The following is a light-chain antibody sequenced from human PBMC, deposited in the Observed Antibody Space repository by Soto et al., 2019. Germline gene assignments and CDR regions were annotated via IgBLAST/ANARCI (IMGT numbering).Light chain of an antibody. V-gene: IGKV1-39*01. CDR1: QSISNY. CDR2: TAS. CDR3: QQSYDSPLT. J-gene: IGKJ3*01. Sequence: DIQMTQSPSSLSASLGDRVTITCRASQSISNYLNWYQQKPGKAPKLLIYTASSLQSGVPSRFSGIGSGTDFTLTISSLQPEDFATYYCQQSYDSPLTFGPGTNVDIK.